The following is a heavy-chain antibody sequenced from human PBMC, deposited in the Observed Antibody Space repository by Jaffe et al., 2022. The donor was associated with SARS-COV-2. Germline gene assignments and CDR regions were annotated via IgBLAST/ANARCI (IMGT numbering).Heavy chain of an antibody. J-gene: IGHJ6*02. CDR3: AKDMGPAAGNPYYGMDV. CDR2: ISWNSGSI. Sequence: EVQLVESGGGLVQPGRSLRLSCAASGFTFDDYAMHWVRQAPGKGLEWVSGISWNSGSIGYADSVKGRFTISRDNAKNSLYLQMNSLRAEDTALYYCAKDMGPAAGNPYYGMDVWGQGTTVTVSS. D-gene: IGHD6-13*01. V-gene: IGHV3-9*01. CDR1: GFTFDDYA.